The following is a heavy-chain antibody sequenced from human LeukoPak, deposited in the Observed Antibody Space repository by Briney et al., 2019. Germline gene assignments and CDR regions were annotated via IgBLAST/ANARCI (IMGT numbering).Heavy chain of an antibody. CDR1: GGSISSGSYY. J-gene: IGHJ4*02. D-gene: IGHD3-22*01. CDR3: ARGREDYYDSSGFDY. Sequence: SETLSLTCTVSGGSISSGSYYWSWIRQPAGKGLEWIGRIYTSGSTNYNPSLKSRVTISVDTSKNQFSLKLSSVTAADTAVYYCARGREDYYDSSGFDYWGQGTLVTVSS. V-gene: IGHV4-61*02. CDR2: IYTSGST.